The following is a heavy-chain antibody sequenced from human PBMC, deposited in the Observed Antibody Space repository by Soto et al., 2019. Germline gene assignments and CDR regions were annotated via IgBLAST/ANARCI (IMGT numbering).Heavy chain of an antibody. J-gene: IGHJ4*01. CDR3: ASCDY. V-gene: IGHV3-33*01. CDR2: IWYDGSNK. Sequence: ACGVCELSLSRCGMHWDSKAPGKGLEWVAVIWYDGSNKYYADSVKGRFTISRDNSKNTLYLQMNSLRAEDTAVYYCASCDYRGHGTLVTVSS. CDR1: ELSLSRCG.